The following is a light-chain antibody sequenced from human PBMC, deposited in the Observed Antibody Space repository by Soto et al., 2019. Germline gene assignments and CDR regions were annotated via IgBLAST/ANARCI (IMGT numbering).Light chain of an antibody. V-gene: IGKV3-20*01. J-gene: IGKJ1*01. CDR2: GAS. CDR3: QQYASTPPT. Sequence: EIVLKQSPGTLSLSPGERATLSCRASQSVNSNYLAWYQRKPGQAPRLLIYGASNRATDIPYRFSASGSGTDFTLTITRLEAEDFAVYYCQQYASTPPTFGQGTKVEVK. CDR1: QSVNSNY.